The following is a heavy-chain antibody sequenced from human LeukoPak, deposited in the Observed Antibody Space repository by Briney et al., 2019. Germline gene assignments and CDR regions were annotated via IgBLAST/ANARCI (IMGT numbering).Heavy chain of an antibody. V-gene: IGHV1-18*04. CDR3: ARDYGTYYYGSGSYPRMDV. Sequence: ASGKTPRKASGYTFTSYGISWVRQTPGQGLEWMGWIRADKGNTNYAQKLQGRVTRTTDTSTSTAYMELRSLRSDATAVYYCARDYGTYYYGSGSYPRMDVWGKGTTVTVSS. J-gene: IGHJ6*03. D-gene: IGHD3-10*01. CDR2: IRADKGNT. CDR1: GYTFTSYG.